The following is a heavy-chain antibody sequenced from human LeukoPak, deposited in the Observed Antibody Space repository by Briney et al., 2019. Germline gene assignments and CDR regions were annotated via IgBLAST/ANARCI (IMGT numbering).Heavy chain of an antibody. CDR2: IRYDGSNK. J-gene: IGHJ4*02. CDR3: AKVLVGSKGNYFDY. CDR1: GFTFSNYG. D-gene: IGHD3-9*01. V-gene: IGHV3-30*02. Sequence: GSLRLSCAASGFTFSNYGMHWVRQAPGKGLEWVAFIRYDGSNKYYADSVEGRFTISRDNSKNTLYLQMNSLRAEDTAVYYCAKVLVGSKGNYFDYWGQGTLVTVSS.